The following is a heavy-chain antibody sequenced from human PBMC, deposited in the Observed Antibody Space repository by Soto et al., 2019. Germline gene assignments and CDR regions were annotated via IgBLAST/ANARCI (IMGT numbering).Heavy chain of an antibody. Sequence: WGSLRLSCAASGFTFSSYWMSWVRQAPWKGLEWVANIKQDGSEKYYVDSVKGRFTISRDNAKNSLYLQMNSLRAEDTAVYYCARRRLELFDYYYGMDVWGQGTTVTVSS. CDR2: IKQDGSEK. D-gene: IGHD1-7*01. V-gene: IGHV3-7*01. CDR3: ARRRLELFDYYYGMDV. J-gene: IGHJ6*02. CDR1: GFTFSSYW.